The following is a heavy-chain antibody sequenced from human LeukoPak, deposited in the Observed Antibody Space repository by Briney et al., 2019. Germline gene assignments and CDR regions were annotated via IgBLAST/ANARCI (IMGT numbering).Heavy chain of an antibody. CDR3: ARETPITGTTPYYFDY. Sequence: SETLSLTCTVSGGSISSGDYYWSWIRQPPGKGLEWIGYIYYSGSTYYNPSLKSRVTISVDTSKNQFSLKLSSVTAADTAVYYCARETPITGTTPYYFDYWGQGTLVTVSS. CDR2: IYYSGST. J-gene: IGHJ4*02. D-gene: IGHD1-20*01. CDR1: GGSISSGDYY. V-gene: IGHV4-30-4*08.